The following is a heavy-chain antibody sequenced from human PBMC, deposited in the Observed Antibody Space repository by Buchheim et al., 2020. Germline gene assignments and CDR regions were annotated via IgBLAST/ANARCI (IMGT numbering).Heavy chain of an antibody. CDR1: RFTFSNYW. CDR3: ARWSIAAPWYFDL. CDR2: IKQDGSEQ. J-gene: IGHJ2*01. D-gene: IGHD6-6*01. V-gene: IGHV3-7*01. Sequence: EVQLVESGRGLVQPGGSLRLSCAASRFTFSNYWMSWVRHLPGKGLEWVANIKQDGSEQSHVDSVKGRFTISRDNAKNSLYLQMNSLRAEDTAVYYCARWSIAAPWYFDLWGRGTL.